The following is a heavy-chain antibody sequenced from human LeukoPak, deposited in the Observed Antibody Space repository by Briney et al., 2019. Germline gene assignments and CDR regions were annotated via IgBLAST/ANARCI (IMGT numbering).Heavy chain of an antibody. V-gene: IGHV4-61*08. J-gene: IGHJ4*02. D-gene: IGHD4-11*01. CDR2: IYYSGST. CDR1: GGSVRSGGYC. Sequence: SQTLSLTCTVSGGSVRSGGYCLNWIRQPPGKGLEWIGYIYYSGSTNYNPSLKSRVTISVDTSKNQFSLKLSSVTAADTAVYHCARGGHSNYAYWGQGTLVTVSS. CDR3: ARGGHSNYAY.